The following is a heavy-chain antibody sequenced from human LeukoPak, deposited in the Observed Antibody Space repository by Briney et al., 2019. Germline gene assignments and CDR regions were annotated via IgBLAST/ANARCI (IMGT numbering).Heavy chain of an antibody. D-gene: IGHD3-10*01. CDR2: TYYSGST. CDR1: GGSISSYY. CDR3: AREVTVWLGDLHGDFFDY. Sequence: DPSETLSLTCTVSGGSISSYYWTWIRQPPGKGLEWIGSTYYSGSTNYNPSLKSRVTISVDTSNNQFSLRLSSVTAADTAVYYCAREVTVWLGDLHGDFFDYWGQGLLVTVSP. J-gene: IGHJ4*02. V-gene: IGHV4-59*01.